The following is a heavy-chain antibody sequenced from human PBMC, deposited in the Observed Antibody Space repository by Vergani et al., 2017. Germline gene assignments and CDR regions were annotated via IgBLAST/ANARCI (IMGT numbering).Heavy chain of an antibody. Sequence: EVQLLESGGGLVQPGGSLRLSCAASGFTFSSYAMSWVRQAPGKGLEWVSAISGSGGSTYYADSVKGRFTISRDNSKNTLYLQMNSLRAEDTAVYYCSKSTDYYDSSGYYRHWGQGTLVTVSS. D-gene: IGHD3-22*01. CDR1: GFTFSSYA. V-gene: IGHV3-23*01. J-gene: IGHJ4*02. CDR2: ISGSGGST. CDR3: SKSTDYYDSSGYYRH.